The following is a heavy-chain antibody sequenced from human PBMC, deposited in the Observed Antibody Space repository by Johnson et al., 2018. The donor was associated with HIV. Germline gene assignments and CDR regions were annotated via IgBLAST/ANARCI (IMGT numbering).Heavy chain of an antibody. V-gene: IGHV3-23*04. CDR2: ISGSGATI. CDR3: AKCIWGSSLIDAFDI. Sequence: VQLVESGGGLVQPGGSLRLSCAASGFTFSSYAMSWVRQAPGKGLEWVSAISGSGATIYYAASVKGRFTISRDNAKNSLYLQMNSLRAEDTAVYYCAKCIWGSSLIDAFDIWGQGTRVTVSS. D-gene: IGHD6-13*01. J-gene: IGHJ3*02. CDR1: GFTFSSYA.